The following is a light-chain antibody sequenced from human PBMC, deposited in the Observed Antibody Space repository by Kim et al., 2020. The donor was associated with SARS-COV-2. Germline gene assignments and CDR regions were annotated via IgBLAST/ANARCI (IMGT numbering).Light chain of an antibody. CDR2: GAS. Sequence: EIVMTQSPAPLSVSPGERVILSCRASQDIRNNLAWYQQKPGQAPRLLIHGASIRATGIPARFNGSGSETEFSLTISSLQSEDFAVYYCQQYDIWPPLTFGGGTKVDIK. CDR1: QDIRNN. CDR3: QQYDIWPPLT. J-gene: IGKJ4*01. V-gene: IGKV3-15*01.